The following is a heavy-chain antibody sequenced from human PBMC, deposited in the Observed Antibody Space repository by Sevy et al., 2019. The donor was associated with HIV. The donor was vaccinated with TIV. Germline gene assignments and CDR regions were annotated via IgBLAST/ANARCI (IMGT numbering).Heavy chain of an antibody. V-gene: IGHV4-59*08. D-gene: IGHD3-3*01. CDR2: IYYSGST. CDR3: AGNRRGITIFGVVIYYYYMDV. CDR1: GGSISSYY. J-gene: IGHJ6*03. Sequence: SETLSLTCTVSGGSISSYYWSWIRQPPGKGLEWIGYIYYSGSTNYNPSLKSRITISVDKSKNQCALKLSSVTAADTGVYYCAGNRRGITIFGVVIYYYYMDVWGKGTTVTVSS.